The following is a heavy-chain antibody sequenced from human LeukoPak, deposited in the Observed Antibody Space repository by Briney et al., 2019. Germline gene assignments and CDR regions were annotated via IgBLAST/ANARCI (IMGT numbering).Heavy chain of an antibody. CDR1: GYTFTGYY. Sequence: ASVKVSCKASGYTFTGYYMRWVRQVPGQGLEWMGWISPNSGGTNYAQKFQGRVTMTRDTSISTAYMELDRLRSDDTAVYYCARDYRARVGRHSDLGGECDYWGQGTLVTVSS. D-gene: IGHD1-26*01. J-gene: IGHJ4*02. V-gene: IGHV1-2*02. CDR2: ISPNSGGT. CDR3: ARDYRARVGRHSDLGGECDY.